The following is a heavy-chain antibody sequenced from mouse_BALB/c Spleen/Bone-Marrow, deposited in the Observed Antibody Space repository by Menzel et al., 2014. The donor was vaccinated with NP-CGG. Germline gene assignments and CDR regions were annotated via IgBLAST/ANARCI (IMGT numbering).Heavy chain of an antibody. Sequence: QVQLQQPGAELAKPGASVKMSCKASGYTFTSYWMHWVKQRPGQGLEWIGYINPSTGYTEYNQKFKDKATLTADKSFSTAYMQLSSLTSEDSAVYYCARQITTVDYAMDYWGQGTSVTVSS. CDR2: INPSTGYT. CDR3: ARQITTVDYAMDY. D-gene: IGHD1-1*01. V-gene: IGHV1-7*01. J-gene: IGHJ4*01. CDR1: GYTFTSYW.